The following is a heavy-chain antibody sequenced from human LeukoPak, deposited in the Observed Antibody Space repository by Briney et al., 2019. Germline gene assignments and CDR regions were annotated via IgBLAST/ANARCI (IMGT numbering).Heavy chain of an antibody. V-gene: IGHV4-34*12. J-gene: IGHJ3*02. CDR1: GGSFSGYY. CDR3: ARFGSSTWYKGAFDI. Sequence: SETLSLTCAVYGGSFSGYYWSWIRQPPGKGMEWIGEIVHSGNTKYNPSLKSQVTISVDTSKYQFSLNLTSVTAADTAVYYCARFGSSTWYKGAFDIWGQGTMVTVAS. D-gene: IGHD6-13*01. CDR2: IVHSGNT.